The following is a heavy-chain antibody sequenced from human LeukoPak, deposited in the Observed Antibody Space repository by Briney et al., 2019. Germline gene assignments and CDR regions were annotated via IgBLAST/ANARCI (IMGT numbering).Heavy chain of an antibody. V-gene: IGHV4-39*07. J-gene: IGHJ6*03. Sequence: SETLSLTCTVSGGSISSSSYYWGWIRQPPGKGLEWIGSIYYSGSTYYNPSLKSRVTISVDTSKNQFSLKLSSVTAADTAVYYCARDNRPRREPPYMDVWGKGTTVTVSS. CDR1: GGSISSSSYY. D-gene: IGHD1-26*01. CDR2: IYYSGST. CDR3: ARDNRPRREPPYMDV.